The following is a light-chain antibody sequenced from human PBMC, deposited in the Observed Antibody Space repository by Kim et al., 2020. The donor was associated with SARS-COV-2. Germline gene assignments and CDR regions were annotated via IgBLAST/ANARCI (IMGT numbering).Light chain of an antibody. CDR2: AAS. CDR1: QSISSY. J-gene: IGKJ5*01. CDR3: QQTYSFPQIT. Sequence: SVGDRVTISCQASQSISSYVNWYQHKAGKGPKLLIYAASSLQSGVPSRFSGSGSGTDFTFTISSLQPEDFATYTCQQTYSFPQITFGQGTRLEIK. V-gene: IGKV1-39*01.